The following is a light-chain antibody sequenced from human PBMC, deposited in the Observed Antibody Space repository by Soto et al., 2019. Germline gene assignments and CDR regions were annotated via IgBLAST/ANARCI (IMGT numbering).Light chain of an antibody. J-gene: IGLJ1*01. CDR2: EVS. Sequence: QSALTQPASVSGSPGQSITISCTGTSSDVGDYNSVSWYQQHPGKAPKLMIYEVSNRPSGVSNRFSGSKSGNTASLTISGLQAEDEADYYCSSYTSSSTYVFGTVTKLTVL. CDR3: SSYTSSSTYV. V-gene: IGLV2-14*01. CDR1: SSDVGDYNS.